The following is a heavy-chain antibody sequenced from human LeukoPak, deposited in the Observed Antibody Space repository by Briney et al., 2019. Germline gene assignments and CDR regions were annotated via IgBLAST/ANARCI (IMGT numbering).Heavy chain of an antibody. CDR3: ASGFH. CDR2: IRQDGSEK. CDR1: GFIFSNSW. D-gene: IGHD2/OR15-2a*01. Sequence: GGSLRLSCAASGFIFSNSWMNWVRQAPGKGLEWLANIRQDGSEKHYVDSVKGRFTISRDNSKNSLYLQMNSLRVEDTAVYYCASGFHWGQGTLVTVSS. V-gene: IGHV3-7*03. J-gene: IGHJ4*02.